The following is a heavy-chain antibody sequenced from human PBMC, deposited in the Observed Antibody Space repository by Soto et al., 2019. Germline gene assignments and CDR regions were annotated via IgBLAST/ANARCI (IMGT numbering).Heavy chain of an antibody. CDR2: ISSSSSYI. CDR1: GFTFSSYS. J-gene: IGHJ4*02. D-gene: IGHD3-22*01. Sequence: GGSLRLSCAASGFTFSSYSMNWVRQAPGKGLEWVSSISSSSSYIYYADSVKGRFTISRDNAKNSLYLQMNSLRAEDTAVYYCARDKSDSSGSGFDYWGQGTLVTVSS. V-gene: IGHV3-21*01. CDR3: ARDKSDSSGSGFDY.